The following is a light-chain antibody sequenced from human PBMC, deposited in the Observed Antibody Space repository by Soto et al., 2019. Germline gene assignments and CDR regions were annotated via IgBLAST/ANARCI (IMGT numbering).Light chain of an antibody. CDR3: CSYAGNNNRFV. V-gene: IGLV2-8*01. CDR2: EVN. Sequence: QSALTQPPSASGSPGQSVTISCTGTSSDVGGYNFVSWYKQYPNEAPKLMIYEVNKRPSGVPNRFSGSKSGNAASLTVSGLQAEDEADYYCCSYAGNNNRFVFGTGTKLTVL. J-gene: IGLJ1*01. CDR1: SSDVGGYNF.